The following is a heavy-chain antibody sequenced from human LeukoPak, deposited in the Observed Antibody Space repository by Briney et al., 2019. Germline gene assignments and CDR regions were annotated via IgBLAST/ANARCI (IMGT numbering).Heavy chain of an antibody. Sequence: SETLSLTCTVSGGSISSYYWSWIRQPPGKGLEWIGYIYYSGSTNYNPSLKSRVTISVDTSKNQFSLKLSSVTAADTAVYYCARAGPRAARRISVLGAFDIWGQGTMVPVSS. CDR3: ARAGPRAARRISVLGAFDI. D-gene: IGHD6-6*01. CDR2: IYYSGST. V-gene: IGHV4-59*01. J-gene: IGHJ3*02. CDR1: GGSISSYY.